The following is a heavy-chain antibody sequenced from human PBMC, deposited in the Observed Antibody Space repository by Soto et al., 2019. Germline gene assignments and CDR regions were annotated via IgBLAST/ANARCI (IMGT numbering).Heavy chain of an antibody. CDR1: GYTFTSYG. J-gene: IGHJ4*02. CDR2: ICAYNGNT. D-gene: IGHD6-19*01. CDR3: ARGPSGWYDY. Sequence: ASVKVSCKASGYTFTSYGISWVRQAPGQGLEWMGWICAYNGNTNYAQKLQGRFTMTTDSSTSTAYMELRSLRFDDTAVYYCARGPSGWYDYWGQGTLVTVSS. V-gene: IGHV1-18*01.